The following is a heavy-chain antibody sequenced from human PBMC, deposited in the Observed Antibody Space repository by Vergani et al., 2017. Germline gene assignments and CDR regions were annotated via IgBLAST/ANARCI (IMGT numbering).Heavy chain of an antibody. D-gene: IGHD6-13*01. CDR1: GASVNSYY. CDR3: AGDTHSWQRAGR. V-gene: IGHV4-59*02. J-gene: IGHJ4*02. CDR2: VSFRGDT. Sequence: QVKLQESGPGLVKPSETLSLTCTVSGASVNSYYWSWIRQPPGKGLEWMGYVSFRGDTRYDPAVKGRMTISLNTSSNQFSLYLTSVTAADSAIYYCAGDTHSWQRAGRWGQGLLVSVSS.